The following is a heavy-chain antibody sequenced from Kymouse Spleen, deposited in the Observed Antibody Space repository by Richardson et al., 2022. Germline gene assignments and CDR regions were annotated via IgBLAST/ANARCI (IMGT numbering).Heavy chain of an antibody. CDR1: GFTFSGSA. Sequence: EVQLVESGGGLVQPGGSLKLSCAASGFTFSGSAMHWVRQASGKGLEWVGRIRSKANSYATAYAASVKGRFTISRDDSKNTAYLQMNSLKTEDTAVYYCTRLYSGSY*GTLTTGAREPWSPSPQ. D-gene: IGHD1-26*01. CDR2: IRSKANSYAT. J-gene: IGHJ4*02. CDR3: TRLYSGSY*GTLTT. V-gene: IGHV3-73*02.